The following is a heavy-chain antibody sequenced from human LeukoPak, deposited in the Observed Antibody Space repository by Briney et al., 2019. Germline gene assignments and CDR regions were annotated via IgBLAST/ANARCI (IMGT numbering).Heavy chain of an antibody. D-gene: IGHD7-27*01. CDR2: INPNSGGT. J-gene: IGHJ4*02. CDR3: ARGPHWDPHCDY. V-gene: IGHV1-2*02. CDR1: GYTFTGYY. Sequence: VASVKVSCKASGYTFTGYYMHWERQAPGQGLEWMGWINPNSGGTNSAQKFQGRVTMTRDTSISTAYMELTRLRSDDTAVYYCARGPHWDPHCDYWGQGTLVTVSS.